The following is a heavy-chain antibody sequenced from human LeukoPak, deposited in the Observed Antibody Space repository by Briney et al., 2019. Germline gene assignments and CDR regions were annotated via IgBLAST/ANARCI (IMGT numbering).Heavy chain of an antibody. CDR2: TYHSGST. V-gene: IGHV4-38-2*01. Sequence: SETLSLTCAVSGYSISSGYYWGWIRQPPGKGLEWIGSTYHSGSTYYNPSLKSRVTISVDTSKNQFSLKLSSVTAADTAVYYCARAVRGVILGYYFDYWGQGTLVTVSS. CDR1: GYSISSGYY. CDR3: ARAVRGVILGYYFDY. J-gene: IGHJ4*02. D-gene: IGHD3-10*01.